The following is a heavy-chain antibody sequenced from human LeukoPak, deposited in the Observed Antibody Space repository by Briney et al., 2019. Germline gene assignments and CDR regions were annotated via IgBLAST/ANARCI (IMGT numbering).Heavy chain of an antibody. CDR3: ATKQWLAPPPDS. Sequence: PGGSLRLSCAASGFTFSKYWMLWVRQAPGKGLESVSRINTDGTATTYADSVKGRFTVSRDNADNTMFLRMNSVRDEDTAVYYCATKQWLAPPPDSWGQGTPVTVSS. CDR2: INTDGTAT. V-gene: IGHV3-74*01. D-gene: IGHD6-19*01. J-gene: IGHJ4*02. CDR1: GFTFSKYW.